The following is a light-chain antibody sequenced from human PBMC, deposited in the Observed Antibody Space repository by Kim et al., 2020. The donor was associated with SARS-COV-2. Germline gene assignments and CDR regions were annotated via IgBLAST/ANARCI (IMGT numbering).Light chain of an antibody. CDR3: QSRDSVGRVM. CDR2: GKN. V-gene: IGLV3-19*01. Sequence: SSELTQDPVVSVALGQTVRITCQGDSLRSYYATWYQQKPRQAPVLVIYGKNNLPSGIPDRFSGSASGNTASLTISATQAEDEAVFYCQSRDSVGRVMFGGGTKLTVL. CDR1: SLRSYY. J-gene: IGLJ3*02.